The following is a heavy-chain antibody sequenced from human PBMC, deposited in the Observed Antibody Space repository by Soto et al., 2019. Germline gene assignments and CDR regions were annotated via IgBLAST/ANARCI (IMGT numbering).Heavy chain of an antibody. CDR1: GFTFSSYS. CDR2: ISSSSSTI. V-gene: IGHV3-48*02. Sequence: PGGSLRLSCAASGFTFSSYSMNWVRQAPGKGLEWVSYISSSSSTIYYADSVKGRFTISRDNAKNSLYLQMNSLRDEDTAVYYCARDQMSNTMIVVGHDYWGQGTLVTVS. J-gene: IGHJ4*02. D-gene: IGHD3-22*01. CDR3: ARDQMSNTMIVVGHDY.